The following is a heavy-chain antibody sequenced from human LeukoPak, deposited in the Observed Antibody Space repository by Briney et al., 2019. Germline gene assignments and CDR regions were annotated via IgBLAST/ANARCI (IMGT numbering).Heavy chain of an antibody. CDR3: TSCGGDCYSGFDY. CDR1: GFTFSGSA. J-gene: IGHJ4*02. Sequence: TGGSLRLSCAASGFTFSGSAMHWVRQASGKGLESVGRIRSKANSYATSYAASVKGRFTISRDDSKNTAYLQMNSLKTEDTAVYYCTSCGGDCYSGFDYWGQGTLVTVSS. CDR2: IRSKANSYAT. V-gene: IGHV3-73*01. D-gene: IGHD2-21*02.